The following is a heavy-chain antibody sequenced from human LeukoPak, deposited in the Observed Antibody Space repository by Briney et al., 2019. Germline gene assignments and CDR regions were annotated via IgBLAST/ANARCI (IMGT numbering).Heavy chain of an antibody. J-gene: IGHJ4*02. CDR3: ARGFTVADY. Sequence: SETLSLTCTVSGGSISIYFYSWIRQSPGKGLEWIGYSNYGGSTNYNPSLKSRVTISVDTSKNQFSLKLSSVTAADTAVYYCARGFTVADYWGQGTLVTVSS. D-gene: IGHD6-19*01. CDR2: SNYGGST. CDR1: GGSISIYF. V-gene: IGHV4-59*01.